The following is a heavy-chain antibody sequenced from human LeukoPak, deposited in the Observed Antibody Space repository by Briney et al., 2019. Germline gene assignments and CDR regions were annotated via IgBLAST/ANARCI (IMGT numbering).Heavy chain of an antibody. D-gene: IGHD2-15*01. CDR2: IYTSGST. CDR1: GGSISSYY. V-gene: IGHV4-4*07. Sequence: PETLSLTCTVSGGSISSYYWSWIRQPAGKGLEWIGRIYTSGSTNYNPSLKSRVTMSVDTSKNQFSLKLSSVTAADTAVYYCARVGVVADYFDYWGQGTLVTVSS. J-gene: IGHJ4*02. CDR3: ARVGVVADYFDY.